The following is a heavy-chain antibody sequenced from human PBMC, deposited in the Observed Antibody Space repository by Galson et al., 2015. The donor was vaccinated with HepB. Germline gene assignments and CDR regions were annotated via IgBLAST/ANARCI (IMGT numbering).Heavy chain of an antibody. CDR3: ARGTPDTYYFAY. CDR2: IFAGGGST. J-gene: IGHJ4*02. D-gene: IGHD2-15*01. CDR1: GYTLTNYH. Sequence: SVKVSCKASGYTLTNYHFHWVRQAPGQGPEWMGKIFAGGGSTRYAERFQGRVTLNRDSSTSTIYMEVSSLRSDDTAVYYCARGTPDTYYFAYWGQGTLVTVSS. V-gene: IGHV1-46*01.